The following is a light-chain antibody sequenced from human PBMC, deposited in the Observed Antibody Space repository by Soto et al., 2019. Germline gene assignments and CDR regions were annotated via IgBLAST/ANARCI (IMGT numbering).Light chain of an antibody. V-gene: IGKV3-11*01. CDR3: QQRSNWPVT. J-gene: IGKJ1*01. CDR1: QSVSSY. CDR2: DAS. Sequence: EIVLTQSPDTLSLSPGERATVSCRASQSVSSYLAWYQQKPGQAPRLLIYDASTRATGISARFSGSGSGTDFTLPISSLEPEDLAVYYCQQRSNWPVTFGQGTKVEVK.